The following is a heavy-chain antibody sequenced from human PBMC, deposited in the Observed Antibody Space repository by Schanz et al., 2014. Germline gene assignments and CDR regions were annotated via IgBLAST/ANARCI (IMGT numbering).Heavy chain of an antibody. V-gene: IGHV1-46*01. D-gene: IGHD2-2*01. CDR2: INPSGGST. J-gene: IGHJ3*02. Sequence: QVQLVQSGAEVKKPGASVKVSCKASGYTFTSYGISWVRQAPGQGLEWMGMINPSGGSTTYAQKFQGRVTMSRDTSTSTAYMELSSLRYEDTALYYCARGTMPGTFDIWGQGTMVTVSS. CDR1: GYTFTSYG. CDR3: ARGTMPGTFDI.